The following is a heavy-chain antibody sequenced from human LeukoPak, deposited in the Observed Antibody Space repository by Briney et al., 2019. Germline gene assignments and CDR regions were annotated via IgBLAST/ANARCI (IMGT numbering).Heavy chain of an antibody. CDR2: ISSSGSTI. J-gene: IGHJ5*02. CDR1: GFTFSSYS. CDR3: ARETTNWNPSGA. D-gene: IGHD1-1*01. V-gene: IGHV3-48*01. Sequence: GGSLRLSCAASGFTFSSYSMNWVRQAPGKGLEWVSYISSSGSTIKYADSVKGRFTISRDNAKNSLYLQMNSLRAEDTAVYYCARETTNWNPSGAWGQGTLVTVSS.